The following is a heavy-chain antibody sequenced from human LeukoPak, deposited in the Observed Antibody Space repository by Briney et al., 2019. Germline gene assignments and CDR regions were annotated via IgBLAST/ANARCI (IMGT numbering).Heavy chain of an antibody. Sequence: SETLSLTCAVSAGSISTYDWSWIRQPPGKGLEWIGFIFVSGSTNYNPSLKSRVTMSLDPSKNQFSLNLSSLTAADTAVYFCARLGGWSLRDWGQGTLVSVSS. V-gene: IGHV4-4*09. J-gene: IGHJ4*02. CDR1: AGSISTYD. D-gene: IGHD6-19*01. CDR3: ARLGGWSLRD. CDR2: IFVSGST.